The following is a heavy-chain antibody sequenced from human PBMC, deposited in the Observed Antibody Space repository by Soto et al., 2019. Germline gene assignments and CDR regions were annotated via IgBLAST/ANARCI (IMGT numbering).Heavy chain of an antibody. D-gene: IGHD3-22*01. CDR3: ARGSYYYDSGAFDD. CDR1: GYTFTTYG. J-gene: IGHJ4*02. CDR2: ISAHNGNT. Sequence: QVQLVQSGAEVKEPGASVRVSCKASGYTFTTYGISWVRQAPGQGLEWMGWISAHNGNTAYTQKFQGRVTMTADTSTTTAYMEVRSLRSDDTALYYCARGSYYYDSGAFDDWGQGTLVTVSS. V-gene: IGHV1-18*01.